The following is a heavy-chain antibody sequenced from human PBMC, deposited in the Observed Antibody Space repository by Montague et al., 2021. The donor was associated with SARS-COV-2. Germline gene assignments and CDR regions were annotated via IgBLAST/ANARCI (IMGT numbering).Heavy chain of an antibody. J-gene: IGHJ3*01. CDR3: ARVTWPVPVGGTFGAFDV. CDR2: IYDSGRA. Sequence: SETLSLTCAVYGGSLSGSWWSWIRQSPGQGLEWIGEIYDSGRANYHPSLEWRVTMSVDTSKNQFSLKLNSLTAADTAIYYCARVTWPVPVGGTFGAFDVWGQGTVVTVSS. D-gene: IGHD1-26*01. CDR1: GGSLSGSW. V-gene: IGHV4-34*01.